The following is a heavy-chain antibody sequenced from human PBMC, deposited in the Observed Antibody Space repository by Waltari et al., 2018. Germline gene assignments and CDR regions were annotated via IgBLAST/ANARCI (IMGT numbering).Heavy chain of an antibody. J-gene: IGHJ4*02. V-gene: IGHV3-30*01. CDR1: GFTFSSYA. CDR3: ARDPAYDYSPPFDY. Sequence: QVQLVESGGGVVQPGRSLRLSCAASGFTFSSYAMHWVRQAPGKGLEWVAVISYDGSNKYYADSVKGRFTISRDNSKNTLYLQMNSLRAEDTAVYYCARDPAYDYSPPFDYWGRGTLVTVSS. D-gene: IGHD3-16*01. CDR2: ISYDGSNK.